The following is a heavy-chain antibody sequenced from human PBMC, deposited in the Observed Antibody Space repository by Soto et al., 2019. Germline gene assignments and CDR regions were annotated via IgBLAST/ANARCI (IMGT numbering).Heavy chain of an antibody. V-gene: IGHV4-59*01. CDR2: IYYSGST. CDR3: ARSIVVVTALDY. Sequence: SETLSLTCAVSGGSISSYYWSWIRQPPGKGLEWIGYIYYSGSTNYNPSLKSRVTISVDTSKNQFSLKLSSVTAADTAVYYCARSIVVVTALDYWGQGTLVTVSS. CDR1: GGSISSYY. D-gene: IGHD2-21*02. J-gene: IGHJ4*02.